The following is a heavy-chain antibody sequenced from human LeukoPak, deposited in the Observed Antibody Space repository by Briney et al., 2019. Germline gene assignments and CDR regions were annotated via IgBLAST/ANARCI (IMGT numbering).Heavy chain of an antibody. CDR2: ISYSGNT. CDR3: ASSYDFWSGYSGGLDY. Sequence: TSETLSLTCTVSGGSISSSSYFWGWIRQPPGKGLEWIGSISYSGNTYFNPSLKSRVTISVDTSKNQFSLKLSSVTAADTAVYYCASSYDFWSGYSGGLDYWGQGTLVTVSS. D-gene: IGHD3-3*01. J-gene: IGHJ4*02. CDR1: GGSISSSSYF. V-gene: IGHV4-39*07.